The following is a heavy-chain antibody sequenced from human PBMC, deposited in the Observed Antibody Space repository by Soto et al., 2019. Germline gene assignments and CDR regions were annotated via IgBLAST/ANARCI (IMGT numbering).Heavy chain of an antibody. CDR3: ARGWDDVVVVAATSWFDP. CDR2: MNPNSGNT. D-gene: IGHD2-15*01. V-gene: IGHV1-8*01. J-gene: IGHJ5*02. Sequence: ASVKGSCKASGYTFTGDDINWVRQATGQGLEWMGWMNPNSGNTGYAQKFQGRVTMTRNTSISTAYMELSSLRSEDTAVYYCARGWDDVVVVAATSWFDPWGQGTLVTVSS. CDR1: GYTFTGDD.